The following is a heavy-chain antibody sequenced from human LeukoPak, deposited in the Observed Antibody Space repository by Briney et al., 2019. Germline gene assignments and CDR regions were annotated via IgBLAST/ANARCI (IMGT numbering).Heavy chain of an antibody. CDR3: ARQTYHEDAFDI. CDR2: INHSGST. CDR1: GGSFSGYY. V-gene: IGHV4-34*01. D-gene: IGHD2-2*01. J-gene: IGHJ3*02. Sequence: SETLSLTCAVYGGSFSGYYWSWIRQPPGKGLEWIGEINHSGSTNYNPPLKSRVTISVDTSKNQFSLKLSSVTAADTAVYYCARQTYHEDAFDIWGQGTMVTVSS.